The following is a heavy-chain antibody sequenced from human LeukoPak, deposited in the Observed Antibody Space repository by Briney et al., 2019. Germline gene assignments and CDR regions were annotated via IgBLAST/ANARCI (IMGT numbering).Heavy chain of an antibody. CDR3: AKDWTIIAAAPTDY. V-gene: IGHV3-30*18. CDR1: GFTFSSYG. D-gene: IGHD6-13*01. J-gene: IGHJ4*02. Sequence: GGSLRLSCAASGFTFSSYGMHWVRQAPGKGLEWVAVISYDGSNKYYADSVKGRFTISRDNSKNTLCLQMNSLRAEDTAVYYCAKDWTIIAAAPTDYWGQGTLVTVSS. CDR2: ISYDGSNK.